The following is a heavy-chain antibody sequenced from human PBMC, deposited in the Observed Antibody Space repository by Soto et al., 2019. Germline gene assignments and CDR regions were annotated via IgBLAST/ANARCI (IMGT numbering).Heavy chain of an antibody. V-gene: IGHV1-8*01. Sequence: QVQLVQSGAEVKRPGASVKVSCKASGYTFTSYDINWVRQATGQGLEWMGWMNPNSGNTGYAQKFQGRVTMTRNTSISTSVSERCCLRTEDTAVSYCAREKTSYGMDVWGQGTTVTVSS. CDR3: AREKTSYGMDV. J-gene: IGHJ6*02. CDR1: GYTFTSYD. CDR2: MNPNSGNT.